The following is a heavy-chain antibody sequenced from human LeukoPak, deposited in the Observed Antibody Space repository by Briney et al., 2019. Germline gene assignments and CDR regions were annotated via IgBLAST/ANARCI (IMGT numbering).Heavy chain of an antibody. J-gene: IGHJ3*02. D-gene: IGHD3-22*01. CDR3: ARDLAEYYDSSGYYRSGAFDI. V-gene: IGHV4-30-2*01. Sequence: PSQTLSLTCAVSGGSISSGGYSWSWIRQPPGRGLEWIGYIYHSGSTYYHPSLKSRVTISVDRSKTQFSLKLSSVTAADTAVYYCARDLAEYYDSSGYYRSGAFDIWGQGTMVTVSS. CDR1: GGSISSGGYS. CDR2: IYHSGST.